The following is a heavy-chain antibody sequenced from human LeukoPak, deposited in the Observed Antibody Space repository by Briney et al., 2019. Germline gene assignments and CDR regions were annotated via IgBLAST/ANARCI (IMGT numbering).Heavy chain of an antibody. CDR2: ISSSSSYI. CDR1: GFTFSSYS. V-gene: IGHV3-21*01. Sequence: PGGSLRLSXAASGFTFSSYSMNWVRQAPGKGVEWVSSISSSSSYIYYADSVKGRFTISRDNAKNSLYLQMNSLRAEDTAVYYCARGGEMATIKGVYYFDYWGQGTLVTVSS. D-gene: IGHD5-24*01. J-gene: IGHJ4*02. CDR3: ARGGEMATIKGVYYFDY.